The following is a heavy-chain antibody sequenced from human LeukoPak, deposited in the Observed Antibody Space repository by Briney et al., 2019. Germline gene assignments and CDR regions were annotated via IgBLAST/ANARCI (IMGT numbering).Heavy chain of an antibody. CDR1: GGTISSYY. CDR2: IYYSGST. CDR3: ARRGYASSWSFDY. J-gene: IGHJ4*02. D-gene: IGHD6-13*01. Sequence: SETLSLTCTVSGGTISSYYWSWIRQPPGKGLEWIGYIYYSGSTKYNPSLKSRVTISVDTSKNQFSLKLSSVTAADTAVYYCARRGYASSWSFDYWGQGTLVTVSS. V-gene: IGHV4-59*08.